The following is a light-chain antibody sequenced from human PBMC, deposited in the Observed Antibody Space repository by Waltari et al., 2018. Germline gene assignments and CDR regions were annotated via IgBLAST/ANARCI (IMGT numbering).Light chain of an antibody. Sequence: DIQRNQYPSSLSASVGDRVTITCHASQDISTYLNWYQEKPGKAPKLLIYDASNVETGVPSRFSGSGSGTDFTFTISSLQPEDIATYYCQPYFILPPLTFGGGTKVEIK. CDR3: QPYFILPPLT. V-gene: IGKV1-33*01. CDR2: DAS. J-gene: IGKJ4*01. CDR1: QDISTY.